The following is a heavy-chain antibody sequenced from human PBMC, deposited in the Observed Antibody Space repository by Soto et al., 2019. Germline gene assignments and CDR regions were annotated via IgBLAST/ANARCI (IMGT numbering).Heavy chain of an antibody. V-gene: IGHV3-74*01. CDR1: EFTFSKYW. Sequence: PGGSLRLSCVASEFTFSKYWMHWVRQAPGKGLVWVSRINMDGTKTAYADSVKGRFTVSRDNANNTLYLQMNSLGVEDTAVYYCARDYYYDSRSSSVNWFDPWGQGTLVTVS. J-gene: IGHJ5*02. CDR2: INMDGTKT. D-gene: IGHD3-22*01. CDR3: ARDYYYDSRSSSVNWFDP.